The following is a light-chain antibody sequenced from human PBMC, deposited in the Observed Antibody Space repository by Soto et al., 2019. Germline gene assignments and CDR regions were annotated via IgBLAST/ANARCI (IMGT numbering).Light chain of an antibody. V-gene: IGKV1-5*03. CDR2: KAS. CDR1: QSINSW. Sequence: DIQMTQSPSTLSAFVGDRVTITCRASQSINSWLAWYQQKPGKAPNLLIYKASNLESGAPSRFSGSGSGTEFTLTISSLQPDDFATYYCQQYHRSPVTFGGGNKVEIK. CDR3: QQYHRSPVT. J-gene: IGKJ4*01.